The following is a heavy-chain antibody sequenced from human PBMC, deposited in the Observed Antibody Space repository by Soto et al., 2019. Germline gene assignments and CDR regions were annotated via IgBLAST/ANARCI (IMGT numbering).Heavy chain of an antibody. CDR1: GFTFDDYA. V-gene: IGHV3-9*01. CDR2: ISWNSGSI. D-gene: IGHD6-13*01. Sequence: EVQLVESGGGLVQPGRSLRLSCAASGFTFDDYAMHWVRQAPGKGLEWVSGISWNSGSIGYADSVKGRFTISRDNAKNSLYLQMNSLRAEDTALYYCAKGGQQLAHWGQGTLVTVSS. CDR3: AKGGQQLAH. J-gene: IGHJ4*02.